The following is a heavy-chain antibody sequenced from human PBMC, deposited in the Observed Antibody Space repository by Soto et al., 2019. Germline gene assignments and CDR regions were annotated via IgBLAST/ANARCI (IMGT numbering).Heavy chain of an antibody. CDR3: AGDLAYDYIWGSHRYGAIDI. CDR2: ISAYNGNT. J-gene: IGHJ3*02. V-gene: IGHV1-18*01. Sequence: ASVKVSCKASGYTFTSYGISWVRQAPGQGLEWMGWISAYNGNTNYAQKLQGRVTMTTDTSTSTDYMELRSQISDDTAVYYCAGDLAYDYIWGSHRYGAIDIWGQGTMVTVSS. CDR1: GYTFTSYG. D-gene: IGHD3-16*02.